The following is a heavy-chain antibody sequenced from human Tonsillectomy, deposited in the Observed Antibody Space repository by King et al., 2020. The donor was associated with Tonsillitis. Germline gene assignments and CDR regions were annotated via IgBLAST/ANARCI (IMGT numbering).Heavy chain of an antibody. CDR1: GGTFSSFA. CDR3: ARAIEDVYSSGYSGYYYYGLDV. Sequence: QKQLVQSGAVVKKPGSSVKVSCKASGGTFSSFAINWVRQAPGQGLEWMGGIIPIFGTSNYAQKFQGRVTITADESTSTVYMELSSLRSEDTAVYYCARAIEDVYSSGYSGYYYYGLDVWGQGNTVTVSS. D-gene: IGHD3-22*01. CDR2: IIPIFGTS. V-gene: IGHV1-69*01. J-gene: IGHJ6*02.